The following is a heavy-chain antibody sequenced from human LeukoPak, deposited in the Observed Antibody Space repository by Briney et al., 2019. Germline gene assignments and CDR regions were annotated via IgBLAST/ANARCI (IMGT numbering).Heavy chain of an antibody. Sequence: ASVKVSCKASGYTFTSYGISWVRQAPGQGLEWMGWISAYNGNTNYAQKLQGRVTMTTDTSTSTAYMELRSLRSDDTAVYYCARDSPYCSSTSCYEDYWGQGTLVTVSS. V-gene: IGHV1-18*01. CDR3: ARDSPYCSSTSCYEDY. D-gene: IGHD2-2*01. CDR1: GYTFTSYG. J-gene: IGHJ4*02. CDR2: ISAYNGNT.